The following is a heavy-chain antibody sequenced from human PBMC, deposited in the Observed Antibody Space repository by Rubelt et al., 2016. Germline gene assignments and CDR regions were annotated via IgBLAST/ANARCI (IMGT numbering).Heavy chain of an antibody. CDR3: AGQPNKPPYYGMDV. V-gene: IGHV4-59*01. D-gene: IGHD1/OR15-1a*01. J-gene: IGHJ6*02. CDR2: IYYSGST. Sequence: QVQLQESGPGLVKPSETLSLTCTVSGGSISSYYWSWIRQPPGKGLEWIGYIYYSGSTNYNPSPRCVVTISVEKSKNQCSWKLSSWTAADTAVYYCAGQPNKPPYYGMDVWGQGTTVTVSS. CDR1: GGSISSYY.